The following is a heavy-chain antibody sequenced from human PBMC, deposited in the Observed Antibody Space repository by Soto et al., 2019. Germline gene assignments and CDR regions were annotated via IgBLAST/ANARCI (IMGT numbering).Heavy chain of an antibody. D-gene: IGHD6-13*01. V-gene: IGHV3-21*01. J-gene: IGHJ5*02. CDR2: ISSNSAYI. CDR3: TRDASRDSSARGWFDP. Sequence: GGSLRLSCAASGFTFLSFTMNWVRQAPGKGLEWVSTISSNSAYIYYTDALRGRFTISRDNAKNSLHLQMNSLRAEDTAVYYCTRDASRDSSARGWFDPWGPGTLVTVAS. CDR1: GFTFLSFT.